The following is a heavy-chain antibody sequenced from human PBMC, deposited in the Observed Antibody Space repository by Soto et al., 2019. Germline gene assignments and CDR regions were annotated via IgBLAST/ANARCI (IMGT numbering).Heavy chain of an antibody. J-gene: IGHJ4*02. CDR1: GGSISSTNW. V-gene: IGHV4-4*02. CDR3: VTDSGNGWKDY. D-gene: IGHD6-19*01. CDR2: IDHSGST. Sequence: QVQLQESGPGLVKPSGTLSLTCAVSGGSISSTNWWNWVRQPPRKGLEWIGEIDHSGSTNYNPSLKSRVTMSVDKPKNQFSLKLSSVTAADTAVYYCVTDSGNGWKDYWGQGTLVTVSS.